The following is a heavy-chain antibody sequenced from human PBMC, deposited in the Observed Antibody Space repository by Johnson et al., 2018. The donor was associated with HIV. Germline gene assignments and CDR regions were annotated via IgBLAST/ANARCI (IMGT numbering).Heavy chain of an antibody. CDR3: AARIAVADDVAFDI. Sequence: QEQLVESGGGVVQPGGSLRLSWAASGFTFSSYGMHGVRQAPGKGLEWVAFIRYDGSIKAYADSVKGGFTNSRENSKNTLYLQMNSLRAEDTAVYYCAARIAVADDVAFDIWGQGTMVTVSS. V-gene: IGHV3-30*02. J-gene: IGHJ3*02. D-gene: IGHD6-19*01. CDR2: IRYDGSIK. CDR1: GFTFSSYG.